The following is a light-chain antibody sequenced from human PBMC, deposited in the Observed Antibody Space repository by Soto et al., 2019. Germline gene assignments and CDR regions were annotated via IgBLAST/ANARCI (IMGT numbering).Light chain of an antibody. CDR1: QSVSSSY. J-gene: IGKJ5*01. Sequence: EIVLTQSPGTLSLSPGERATLSCRASQSVSSSYLAWYQQKPGQAPRLLIYGASNRATGIPDRFSGSGSGRDFSLTINRLEPEDSAVYYCQQYGTSPPITFGQGTRLEIK. CDR3: QQYGTSPPIT. V-gene: IGKV3-20*01. CDR2: GAS.